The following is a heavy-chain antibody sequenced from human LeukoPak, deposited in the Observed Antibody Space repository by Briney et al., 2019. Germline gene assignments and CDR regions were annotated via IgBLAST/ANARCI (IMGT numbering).Heavy chain of an antibody. V-gene: IGHV3-23*01. D-gene: IGHD6-13*01. CDR1: GFTFDDYG. J-gene: IGHJ1*01. Sequence: GGSLRLSCAASGFTFDDYGMSWVRQAPGKGLEWVSAISGSGGSTYYADSVKGRFTISRDNSKNTLYLQMNSLRAEDTAVYYCAKDHRQLADSEYFQHWGQGTLVTVSS. CDR2: ISGSGGST. CDR3: AKDHRQLADSEYFQH.